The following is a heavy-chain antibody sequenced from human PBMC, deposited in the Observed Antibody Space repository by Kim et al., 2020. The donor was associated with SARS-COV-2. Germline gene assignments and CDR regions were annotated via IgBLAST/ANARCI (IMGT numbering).Heavy chain of an antibody. CDR1: GGSISSGGYY. Sequence: SETLSLTCTVSGGSISSGGYYWSWIRQHPGKGLEWIGYIYYSGSTYYNPSLKSRVTISVDTSKNQFSLKLSSVTAADTAVYYCARDFWSSSSSASYGMDVWGQGTTVTVSS. D-gene: IGHD6-6*01. CDR3: ARDFWSSSSSASYGMDV. CDR2: IYYSGST. J-gene: IGHJ6*02. V-gene: IGHV4-31*03.